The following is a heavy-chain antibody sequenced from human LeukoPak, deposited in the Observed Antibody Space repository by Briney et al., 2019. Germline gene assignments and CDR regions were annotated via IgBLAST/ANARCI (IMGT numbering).Heavy chain of an antibody. D-gene: IGHD3-3*01. V-gene: IGHV4-39*07. CDR2: TYYDGST. CDR3: ARRSSGRPVDY. J-gene: IGHJ4*02. Sequence: SETLSLTCTVSGGSISIANYFWGWIRQPPGRGLEWIGSTYYDGSTYYNPSLKSRVTISRDTSKDQFSLRLSSVTAADTAVYYCARRSSGRPVDYWGQGTLVTVSS. CDR1: GGSISIANYF.